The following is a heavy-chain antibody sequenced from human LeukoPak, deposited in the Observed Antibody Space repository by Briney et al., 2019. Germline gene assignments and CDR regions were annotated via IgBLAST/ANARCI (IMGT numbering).Heavy chain of an antibody. CDR2: IIPIFGIA. D-gene: IGHD3-22*01. CDR1: GGTFSSYA. J-gene: IGHJ4*02. V-gene: IGHV1-69*04. Sequence: GSSVKVSCKASGGTFSSYAISWVRQAPGQGLEWMGRIIPIFGIANYAQKFQGRVTITADKSTSTAYMELNSLRAEDTAVYYCAKDWDYYDSSGYCYWGQGTLVTVSS. CDR3: AKDWDYYDSSGYCY.